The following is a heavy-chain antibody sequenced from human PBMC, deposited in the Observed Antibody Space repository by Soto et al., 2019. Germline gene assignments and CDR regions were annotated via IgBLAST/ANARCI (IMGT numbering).Heavy chain of an antibody. CDR2: IYDSGSI. J-gene: IGHJ5*02. D-gene: IGHD3-9*01. CDR1: GGSISGYF. Sequence: SETLSLTCTVSGGSISGYFWSWLRQPPGKGLEWIGYIYDSGSISYNPSLKSRVTMSVDTSKNQFSLQLRSVTAADTAVYFCARSNYDILTGSRYNWFDPWGQGTLVTVSS. V-gene: IGHV4-59*01. CDR3: ARSNYDILTGSRYNWFDP.